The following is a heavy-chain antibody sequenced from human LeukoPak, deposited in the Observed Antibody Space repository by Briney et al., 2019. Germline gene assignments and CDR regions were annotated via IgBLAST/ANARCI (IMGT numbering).Heavy chain of an antibody. CDR1: GFTFGDYA. CDR3: TRVLSVAATADLDY. Sequence: GGSLILSCTASGFTFGDYAMSWVRQAPGKGLEWVGFIRSKAYGGTTEYAASVKGRFTISRDDSKSIAYLQMNSLKTEDTAVYYCTRVLSVAATADLDYWGQGTLVTVSS. D-gene: IGHD2-15*01. CDR2: IRSKAYGGTT. J-gene: IGHJ4*02. V-gene: IGHV3-49*04.